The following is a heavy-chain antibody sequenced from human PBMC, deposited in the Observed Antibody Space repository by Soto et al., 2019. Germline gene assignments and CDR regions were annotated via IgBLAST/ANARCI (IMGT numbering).Heavy chain of an antibody. J-gene: IGHJ4*02. Sequence: SETLSLTCTVSGGSISSSSYYWAWVRQPPGKGLEWIGSIYYSGTTYYNPSLKSRVTISEDTSKNQFSLKLSSVTAEDTAIYYCAKGTMGAPFYYFDYWGQGTLVTVSS. CDR1: GGSISSSSYY. D-gene: IGHD1-26*01. CDR2: IYYSGTT. V-gene: IGHV4-39*07. CDR3: AKGTMGAPFYYFDY.